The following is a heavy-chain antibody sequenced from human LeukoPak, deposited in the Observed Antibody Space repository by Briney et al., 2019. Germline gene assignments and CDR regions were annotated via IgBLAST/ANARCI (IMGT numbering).Heavy chain of an antibody. V-gene: IGHV3-7*03. D-gene: IGHD2-15*01. CDR2: IKHDGSED. J-gene: IGHJ4*02. Sequence: AGGSLRLSCAASGFTFSNYWMTWVRQAPGKGLEWVANIKHDGSEDYYLDSVKGRFTISRDNAKSSMWLQMNSLRAEDTAVYYCAKGVGYCSGGSCQQFDYWGQGTLVTVSS. CDR3: AKGVGYCSGGSCQQFDY. CDR1: GFTFSNYW.